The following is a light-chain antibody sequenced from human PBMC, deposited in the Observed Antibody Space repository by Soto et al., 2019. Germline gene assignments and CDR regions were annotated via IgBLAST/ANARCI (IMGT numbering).Light chain of an antibody. CDR2: DAS. CDR3: LQYHYWTWT. Sequence: MTQSPSSLSVSPGEKVSLSCWASQSVTNKLAWYQQRPGQPPRLLLYDASTRATGVPATFSGSGSGTDFTLTISSLQSEDLGFYYCLQYHYWTWTFGKGKKV. J-gene: IGKJ1*01. CDR1: QSVTNK. V-gene: IGKV3-15*01.